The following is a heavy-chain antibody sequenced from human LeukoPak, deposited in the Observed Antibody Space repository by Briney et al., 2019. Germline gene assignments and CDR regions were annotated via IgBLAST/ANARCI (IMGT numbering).Heavy chain of an antibody. Sequence: GGSLRLSCSASGFIFNNYWMHWVRQAPGKGLVWISRVSPDGRSTNYADSVKGRFTISRDNAKNTLYLQMNSPSAEDTAIYYCAKVDGTGNSVFDYWGQGTLVPVSS. V-gene: IGHV3-74*01. CDR1: GFIFNNYW. D-gene: IGHD2-8*02. CDR2: VSPDGRST. J-gene: IGHJ4*02. CDR3: AKVDGTGNSVFDY.